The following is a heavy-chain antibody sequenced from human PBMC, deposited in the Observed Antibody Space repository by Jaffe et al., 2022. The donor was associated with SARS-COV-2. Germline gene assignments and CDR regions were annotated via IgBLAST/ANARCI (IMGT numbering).Heavy chain of an antibody. CDR2: IRSKANSYAT. J-gene: IGHJ4*02. Sequence: EVQLVESGGGLVQPGGSLKLSCAASGFTFSGSAMHWVRQASGKGLEWVGRIRSKANSYATAYAASVKGRFTISRDDSKNTAYLQMNSLKTEDTAVYYCTTGSSSPGYWGQGTLVTVSS. CDR3: TTGSSSPGY. D-gene: IGHD6-13*01. CDR1: GFTFSGSA. V-gene: IGHV3-73*02.